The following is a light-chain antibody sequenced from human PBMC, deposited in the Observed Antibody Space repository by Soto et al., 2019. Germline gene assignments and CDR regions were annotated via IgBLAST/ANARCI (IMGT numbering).Light chain of an antibody. Sequence: QSVLTQPASVSGSPGQSITISCSGGSSDVGAFNYVSWYQQHPDKAPKLMIYEVTNRPLGVSNRFSGSKSGNTASLTISGLQAEDEADYYCSSHTSTGTYVFGTGTKLTVL. CDR2: EVT. V-gene: IGLV2-14*01. J-gene: IGLJ1*01. CDR3: SSHTSTGTYV. CDR1: SSDVGAFNY.